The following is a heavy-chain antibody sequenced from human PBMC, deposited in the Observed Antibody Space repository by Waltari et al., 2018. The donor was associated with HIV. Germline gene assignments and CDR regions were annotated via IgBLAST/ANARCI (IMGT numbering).Heavy chain of an antibody. CDR1: GGSFSDYY. D-gene: IGHD6-19*01. CDR3: ARHRFMRGNSGWYFLY. CDR2: INHSGTT. V-gene: IGHV4-34*02. Sequence: QVQLQQWGAGLLKPSETLSLTFAVYGGSFSDYYWTWIRQTPGKGLEWIGEINHSGTTDYNPSLKSRLTMSIDTSKSQFSLKLSSVTAADTGIYYCARHRFMRGNSGWYFLYWGQGTQVTVSS. J-gene: IGHJ4*02.